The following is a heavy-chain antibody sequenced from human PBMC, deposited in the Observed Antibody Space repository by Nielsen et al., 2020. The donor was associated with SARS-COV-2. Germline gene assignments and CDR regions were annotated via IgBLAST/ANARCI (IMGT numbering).Heavy chain of an antibody. CDR1: GYSFTSYW. CDR3: ARQPDGFYYYYGMDV. J-gene: IGHJ6*02. CDR2: IDPSDSYT. V-gene: IGHV5-10-1*01. D-gene: IGHD1-14*01. Sequence: GESLKISCKCSGYSFTSYWIGWVRQMPGKGLEWMGRIDPSDSYTNYSPSFQGHVTISADKSISTAYLQWSSLKASDTAMYYCARQPDGFYYYYGMDVWGQGTTVTVSS.